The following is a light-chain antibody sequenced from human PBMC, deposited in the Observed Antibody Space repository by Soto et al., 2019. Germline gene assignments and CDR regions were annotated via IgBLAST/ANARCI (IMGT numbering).Light chain of an antibody. V-gene: IGKV3-20*01. CDR1: QSVSSNY. Sequence: PGNLKMSAVGRAIHSCSASQSVSSNYLTWYQQKPGQAPRLLIYGASSRATGIPDRFSGSGSGTDFTLTISRLQPEDFAVYYCQQYGSSPRTFGQGTKVDIK. CDR3: QQYGSSPRT. CDR2: GAS. J-gene: IGKJ1*01.